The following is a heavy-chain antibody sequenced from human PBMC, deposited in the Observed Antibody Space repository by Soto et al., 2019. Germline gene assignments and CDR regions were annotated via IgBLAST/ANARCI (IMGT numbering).Heavy chain of an antibody. CDR1: RFTFSNYA. D-gene: IGHD2-2*01. CDR3: ARSPGYCSTTRCYGRDFAMDV. CDR2: ISFDGSTK. V-gene: IGHV3-30-3*01. Sequence: QVQLVEFGRGVVQPGRSLRLSCAASRFTFSNYAMHWVRQAPGKGLQWVALISFDGSTKYYADSVKGRFTISRDNSKNTLYLQMNSLRAEDTAVYYCARSPGYCSTTRCYGRDFAMDVWGQGTTVTVSS. J-gene: IGHJ6*02.